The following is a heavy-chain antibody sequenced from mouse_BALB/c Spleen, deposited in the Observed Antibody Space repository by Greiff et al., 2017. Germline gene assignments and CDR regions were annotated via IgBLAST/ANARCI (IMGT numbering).Heavy chain of an antibody. J-gene: IGHJ4*01. V-gene: IGHV1-77*01. Sequence: LVESGPELVKPGASVKMSCKASGYTFTDYVISWVKQRTGQGLEWIGEIYPGSGSTYYNEKFKGKATLTADKSSNTAYMQLSSLTSEDSAVYFCASYYGSSYAMDYWGQGTSVTVSS. CDR2: IYPGSGST. D-gene: IGHD1-1*01. CDR1: GYTFTDYV. CDR3: ASYYGSSYAMDY.